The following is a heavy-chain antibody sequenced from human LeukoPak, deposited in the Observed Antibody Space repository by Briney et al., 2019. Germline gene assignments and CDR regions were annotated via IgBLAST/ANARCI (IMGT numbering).Heavy chain of an antibody. CDR3: AQRQGPTSGSYDYFDP. CDR2: IHSSGYT. CDR1: GGSISGNY. Sequence: SETLSLTCTVSGGSISGNYWSWIRQPPGQGLEWIAYIHSSGYTNYNPYLQRRVTISVDTSKNQFSLKVASVTAADTAIYYCAQRQGPTSGSYDYFDPWGLGAPVTVSS. J-gene: IGHJ5*02. D-gene: IGHD1-26*01. V-gene: IGHV4-4*09.